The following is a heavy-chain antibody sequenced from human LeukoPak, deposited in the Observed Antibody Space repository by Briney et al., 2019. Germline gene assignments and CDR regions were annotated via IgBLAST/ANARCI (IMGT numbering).Heavy chain of an antibody. J-gene: IGHJ4*02. CDR3: ARGGMMGATGVDY. V-gene: IGHV4-59*01. CDR1: GGSISSYY. Sequence: PSETLSLTCTVSGGSISSYYWSWIRQPPGKGLEWIGYIYYSGSTNYNPSLKSRVTISVDTSKNQFSLKLSSVTAADTAVYYCARGGMMGATGVDYWGQGTLVTVSS. CDR2: IYYSGST. D-gene: IGHD1-26*01.